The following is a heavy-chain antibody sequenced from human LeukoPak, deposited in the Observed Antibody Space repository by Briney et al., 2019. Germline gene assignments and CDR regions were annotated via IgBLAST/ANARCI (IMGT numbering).Heavy chain of an antibody. CDR3: ASSSGSYSPFDY. CDR2: IYTSGST. Sequence: SETLSLTCTVSGGSISSYYWSWLRQPAGKGLEWIGRIYTSGSTNYNPSLKSRVTMSVDTSKNQFSLKLSSVTAADTAVYYCASSSGSYSPFDYWGQGTLVTVSS. CDR1: GGSISSYY. J-gene: IGHJ4*02. D-gene: IGHD1-26*01. V-gene: IGHV4-4*07.